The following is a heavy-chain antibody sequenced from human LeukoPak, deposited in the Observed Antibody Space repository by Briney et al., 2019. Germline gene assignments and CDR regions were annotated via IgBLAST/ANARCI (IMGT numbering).Heavy chain of an antibody. D-gene: IGHD2-15*01. CDR2: INPSGGST. CDR3: ARAYCSGGSCYSDAFDI. V-gene: IGHV1-46*01. J-gene: IGHJ3*02. Sequence: GASVKVSCKASGYAFTSYYMHWVRQAPGQGLEWMGIINPSGGSTSYAQKLQGRVTMTRDTSTSTVYMELSSLRSEDTAVYYCARAYCSGGSCYSDAFDIWGQGTMVTVSS. CDR1: GYAFTSYY.